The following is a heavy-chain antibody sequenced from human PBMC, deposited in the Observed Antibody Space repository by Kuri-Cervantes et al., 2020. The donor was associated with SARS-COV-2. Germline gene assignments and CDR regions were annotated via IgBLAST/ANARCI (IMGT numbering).Heavy chain of an antibody. CDR1: GGSISGHY. D-gene: IGHD6-19*01. Sequence: SETLSLTCTVSGGSISGHYWSWIRQPPGKGLEWIGSIYHSGSTYYNPSLKSRVTISVDTSKNQFSLKLSSVTAADTAVYYCARVPQGSSSGWYSVTSLGEMDYWGQGTLVTVSS. CDR3: ARVPQGSSSGWYSVTSLGEMDY. CDR2: IYHSGST. J-gene: IGHJ4*02. V-gene: IGHV4-38-2*02.